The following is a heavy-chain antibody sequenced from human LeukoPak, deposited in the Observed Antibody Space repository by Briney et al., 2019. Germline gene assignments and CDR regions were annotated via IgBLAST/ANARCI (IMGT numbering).Heavy chain of an antibody. CDR1: GGSISSSTYF. J-gene: IGHJ4*02. Sequence: SETLSLTCSVSGGSISSSTYFWGWIRQPPGKGLEFIASIHSNGSSYFNPSLKSRVTSSLDTSKNQFSLKLTSVTAADTAVYHCARLDGDRPDHWGQGTLVTVSS. D-gene: IGHD4-17*01. CDR2: IHSNGSS. CDR3: ARLDGDRPDH. V-gene: IGHV4-39*07.